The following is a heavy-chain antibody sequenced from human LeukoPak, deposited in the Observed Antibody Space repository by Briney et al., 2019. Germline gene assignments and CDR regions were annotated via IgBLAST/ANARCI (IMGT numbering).Heavy chain of an antibody. CDR3: AEYDFWSGYDY. CDR2: IKQDGSEK. D-gene: IGHD3-3*01. J-gene: IGHJ4*02. Sequence: PGGSLRLSCAASGFTFSSYWTSWVRQAPGKGLEWVANIKQDGSEKYYVDSVKGRFTISRDNAKNSLYLQMNSLRAEDTAVYYCAEYDFWSGYDYWGQGTLVTVSS. CDR1: GFTFSSYW. V-gene: IGHV3-7*01.